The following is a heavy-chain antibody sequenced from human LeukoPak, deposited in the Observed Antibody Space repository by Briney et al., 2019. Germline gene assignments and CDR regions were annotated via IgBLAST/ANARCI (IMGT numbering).Heavy chain of an antibody. V-gene: IGHV3-30*01. CDR2: ISYDGSNK. D-gene: IGHD3-22*01. Sequence: GRSLRVSCAASGFTFSSYAMHWVRQARGKGLEWVAVISYDGSNKYYADSVKGRFTISRDNSKNTLYLQMNSLRAEDTAVYYCARDHFYDSSGYQTPDYWGQGTLVTVSS. J-gene: IGHJ4*02. CDR1: GFTFSSYA. CDR3: ARDHFYDSSGYQTPDY.